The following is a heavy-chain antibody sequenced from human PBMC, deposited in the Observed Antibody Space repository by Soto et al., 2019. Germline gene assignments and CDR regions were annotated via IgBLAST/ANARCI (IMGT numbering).Heavy chain of an antibody. CDR1: GFTFSNSW. CDR3: AKNYCPKTTCNFPNWFDP. V-gene: IGHV3-7*01. Sequence: EVQLVESGGGLVQPGGSLRLSCESSGFTFSNSWMSWVRQAPGKGLEWVANIKQDGREKYYVESVKGRFTISRDNAKNSLYLQMNSLRAEDTAVYFCAKNYCPKTTCNFPNWFDPWGQGTLVTVSS. J-gene: IGHJ5*02. CDR2: IKQDGREK. D-gene: IGHD2-8*01.